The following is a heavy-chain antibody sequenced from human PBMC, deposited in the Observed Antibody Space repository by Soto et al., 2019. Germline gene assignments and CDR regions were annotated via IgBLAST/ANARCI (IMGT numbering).Heavy chain of an antibody. J-gene: IGHJ4*02. D-gene: IGHD5-12*01. CDR2: ISYDGSNK. CDR1: GFTFSSYG. Sequence: LRLSCAASGFTFSSYGMHWVRQAPGKGLEWVAVISYDGSNKYYADSVKGRFTISRDNSKNTLYLQMNSLRAEDTAVYYCAKEYSGYDKGPYYFDYWGQGTLVTVSS. V-gene: IGHV3-30*18. CDR3: AKEYSGYDKGPYYFDY.